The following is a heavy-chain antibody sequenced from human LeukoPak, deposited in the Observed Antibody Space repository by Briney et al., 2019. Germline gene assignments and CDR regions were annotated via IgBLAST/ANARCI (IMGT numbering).Heavy chain of an antibody. Sequence: GGSLRLSCSASGFXFSSYAIHWVRQAPGKGLEYVSAISSNGGSTYYADSVKGRFTISRDNSKNTVYLQMNSLRAEDTAVYYCARDRGFNWGQGTLVTVSS. J-gene: IGHJ4*02. V-gene: IGHV3-64*04. D-gene: IGHD3-10*01. CDR3: ARDRGFN. CDR1: GFXFSSYA. CDR2: ISSNGGST.